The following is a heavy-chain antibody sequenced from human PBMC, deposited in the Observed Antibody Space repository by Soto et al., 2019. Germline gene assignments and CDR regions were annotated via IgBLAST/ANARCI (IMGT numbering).Heavy chain of an antibody. Sequence: PGGSLRLSCSASGFTFSTYSIHWVRQAPGKGLEYVSDIGSDGGSAYYADSVKGRFTISRDNSRNTLYLQMSILRAEDTAVYYCVKPPAYYYDSNAYYHVWGQGTLVTVSS. D-gene: IGHD3-22*01. CDR3: VKPPAYYYDSNAYYHV. CDR1: GFTFSTYS. CDR2: IGSDGGSA. J-gene: IGHJ4*02. V-gene: IGHV3-64D*06.